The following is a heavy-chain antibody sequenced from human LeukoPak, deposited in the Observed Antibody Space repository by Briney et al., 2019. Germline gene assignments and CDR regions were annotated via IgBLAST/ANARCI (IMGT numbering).Heavy chain of an antibody. CDR3: AGNYYDSSGYYPFDY. D-gene: IGHD3-22*01. CDR2: IYYSGST. J-gene: IGHJ4*02. Sequence: SESLSLTCTVSGGSISSSSYYWGWIRQPRGKGREWIVSIYYSGSTNYNPSLKSRVTISVDTSKNQFSLKLSSVTAADTAVYYCAGNYYDSSGYYPFDYWRQGILLTVPS. V-gene: IGHV4-39*07. CDR1: GGSISSSSYY.